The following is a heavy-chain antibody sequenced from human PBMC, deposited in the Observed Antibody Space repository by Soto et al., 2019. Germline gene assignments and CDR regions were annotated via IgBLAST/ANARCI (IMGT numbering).Heavy chain of an antibody. CDR2: ISYDGSNK. CDR1: GFTFSSYG. CDR3: AKEGDIVATMDPYFDY. J-gene: IGHJ4*02. V-gene: IGHV3-30*18. D-gene: IGHD5-12*01. Sequence: QVQLVESGGGVVQPGRSLRLSCAASGFTFSSYGMHWVRQAPGKGLEWVAVISYDGSNKCYADSVKGRFTISRDNSKNTLYLQMNSLRAVDTAVYYCAKEGDIVATMDPYFDYWGQGTLVTVSS.